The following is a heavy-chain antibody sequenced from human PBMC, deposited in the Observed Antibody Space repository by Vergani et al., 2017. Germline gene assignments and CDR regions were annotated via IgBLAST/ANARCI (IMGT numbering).Heavy chain of an antibody. CDR1: GYSISSGYY. CDR3: AGPLWFSLGAPRTRDYYMDV. CDR2: IYHSGST. J-gene: IGHJ6*03. Sequence: QVQLQESGPGLVKPSETLSLPCAVSGYSISSGYYWGWIRQPPGKGLEWIGSIYHSGSTYYNPSLKSRVTISVDTSKNQFSLMLSSVTAADTAVYYCAGPLWFSLGAPRTRDYYMDVWGKGTTVTVSS. D-gene: IGHD3-10*01. V-gene: IGHV4-38-2*01.